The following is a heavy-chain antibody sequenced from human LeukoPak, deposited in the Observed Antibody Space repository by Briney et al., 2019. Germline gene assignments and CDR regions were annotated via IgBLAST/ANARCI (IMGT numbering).Heavy chain of an antibody. CDR2: IYYNRIT. Sequence: TLFLTCTFSDPSISSGGHCWRWFRQHPGEGLGWIWYIYYNRITSYNPSLKSRVTISADTSKNQFSMRLSSVTGADTAVYYCARETRAGNDYGDYCDYWGQGNLFTVSS. V-gene: IGHV4-31*03. CDR3: ARETRAGNDYGDYCDY. D-gene: IGHD4-17*01. CDR1: DPSISSGGHC. J-gene: IGHJ4*02.